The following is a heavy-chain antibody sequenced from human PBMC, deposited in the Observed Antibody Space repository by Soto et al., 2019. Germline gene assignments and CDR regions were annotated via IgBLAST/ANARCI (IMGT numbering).Heavy chain of an antibody. D-gene: IGHD3-3*01. CDR1: GGTSTRYA. CDR2: IVPMFGTS. V-gene: IGHV1-69*06. CDR3: NRGSEYDFWSGYL. Sequence: QERLVQSGAEVRKPGSSVKVSCKVTGGTSTRYAINWVRQAPGQGLEWIGGIVPMFGTSKYAQKFQGRVIITADTSTNIAYMELRSLRSEDTAVYYCNRGSEYDFWSGYLWGQGTLVSFSS. J-gene: IGHJ4*02.